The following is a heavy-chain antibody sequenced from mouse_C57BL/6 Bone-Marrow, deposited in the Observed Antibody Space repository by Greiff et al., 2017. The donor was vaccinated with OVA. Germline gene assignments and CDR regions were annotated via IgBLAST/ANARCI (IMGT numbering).Heavy chain of an antibody. Sequence: QVQLQQPGAELVRPGPSVKLSCKASGYTFTSYWMHWVKQRPGPGLEWIGVIDPSDSYTKYNQKFKGKATLTVDTSSSTAYMQLSSLTSEDSAVYYCARWGYDYAWYIDVWGTGTTVTVSS. CDR1: GYTFTSYW. V-gene: IGHV1-59*01. J-gene: IGHJ1*03. CDR2: IDPSDSYT. D-gene: IGHD2-4*01. CDR3: ARWGYDYAWYIDV.